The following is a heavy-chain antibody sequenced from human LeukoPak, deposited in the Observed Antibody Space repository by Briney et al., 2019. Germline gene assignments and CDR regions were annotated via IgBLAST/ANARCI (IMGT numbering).Heavy chain of an antibody. V-gene: IGHV3-23*01. CDR2: IATSDAYT. J-gene: IGHJ4*02. CDR1: GFTFSAYA. D-gene: IGHD6-13*01. CDR3: AKALRQQPRAYDY. Sequence: GGSLRLSCAASGFTFSAYAMTWVRQGPGTGLECVSTIATSDAYTYYADSVQGRFTISRDNSENTLYLQMDSLRAEDTAIYYCAKALRQQPRAYDYWGQGTLVTVSS.